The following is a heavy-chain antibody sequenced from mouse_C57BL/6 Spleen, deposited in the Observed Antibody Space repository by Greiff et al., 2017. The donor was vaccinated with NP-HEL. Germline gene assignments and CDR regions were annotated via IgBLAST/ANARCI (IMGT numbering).Heavy chain of an antibody. J-gene: IGHJ2*01. CDR2: ISSGGSYT. V-gene: IGHV5-6*01. CDR1: GFTFSSYG. Sequence: EVMLVESGGDLVKPGGSLKLSCAASGFTFSSYGMSWVRQTPDKSLEWVATISSGGSYTYYPDSVKGRFTISRDNAKNTLYLQMSSLKSEDTAMYYCARHVTASFFDYWGQGTTLTVSS. CDR3: ARHVTASFFDY. D-gene: IGHD3-2*01.